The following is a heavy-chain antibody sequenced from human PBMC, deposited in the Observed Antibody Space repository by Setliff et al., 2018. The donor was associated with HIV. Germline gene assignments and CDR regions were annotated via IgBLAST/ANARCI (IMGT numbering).Heavy chain of an antibody. CDR2: VYYSGST. V-gene: IGHV4-59*11. J-gene: IGHJ3*01. CDR3: ARSYYDFWNGLPRSFDV. D-gene: IGHD3-3*01. Sequence: PSETLSLTFTVSGGSLSNHYWSWLRQSPKNGLEWIGYVYYSGSTNYKPSFKSRVSISVDTSRNQFSLNLTSLTTADTAMYYCARSYYDFWNGLPRSFDVWGQGTMVTVSS. CDR1: GGSLSNHY.